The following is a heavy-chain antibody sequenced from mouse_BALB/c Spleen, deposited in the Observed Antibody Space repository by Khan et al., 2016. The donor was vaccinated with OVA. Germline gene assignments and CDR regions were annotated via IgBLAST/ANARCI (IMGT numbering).Heavy chain of an antibody. CDR1: GVTFRDTY. J-gene: IGHJ1*01. CDR3: ARPAYDPRDFEV. Sequence: VQLQQSGAELVKPGASVKLSCTASGVTFRDTYFHWVKQRPAQGLEWIGRIAPANGNPQYDTTFQGQAPITSDTSSNTTSLQLNSLTSEDTDVYYCARPAYDPRDFEVWGAGTTVTVSS. CDR2: IAPANGNP. V-gene: IGHV14-3*02. D-gene: IGHD2-10*02.